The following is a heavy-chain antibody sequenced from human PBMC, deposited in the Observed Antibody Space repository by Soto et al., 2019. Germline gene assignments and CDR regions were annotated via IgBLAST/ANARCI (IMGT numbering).Heavy chain of an antibody. J-gene: IGHJ3*02. CDR3: ARDGHCSGGSCYGRDAFDI. Sequence: GASVKVSCKASGYTFTGYYMHWVRQAPGQGLEWMGWINPNSGGTNYAQKFQGRVTMTRDTSISTAYMELSRLRSDDTAVYYCARDGHCSGGSCYGRDAFDIWGQGTMVTVSS. V-gene: IGHV1-2*02. CDR2: INPNSGGT. D-gene: IGHD2-15*01. CDR1: GYTFTGYY.